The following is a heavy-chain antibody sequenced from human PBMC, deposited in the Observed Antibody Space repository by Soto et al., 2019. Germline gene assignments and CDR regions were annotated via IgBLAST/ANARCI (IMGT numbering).Heavy chain of an antibody. CDR3: AKVQLFPNPAADF. CDR2: ISTRNGDT. CDR1: GYTFNTYG. D-gene: IGHD2-21*01. J-gene: IGHJ4*02. Sequence: QDHLVQSGAEVRKPGASVKVSCKTSGYTFNTYGIFWVRQAPGQHREWLGWISTRNGDTNYAQGFKGRVTLTTDTSTTAYMELMTLRADDTAVYFCAKVQLFPNPAADFWGQGTLVTVSS. V-gene: IGHV1-18*04.